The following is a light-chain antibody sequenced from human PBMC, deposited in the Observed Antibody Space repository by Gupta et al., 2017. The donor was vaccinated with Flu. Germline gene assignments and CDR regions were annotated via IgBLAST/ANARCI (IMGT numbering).Light chain of an antibody. J-gene: IGLJ1*01. CDR2: TNN. CDR3: AAWDDSLNGYV. V-gene: IGLV1-44*01. Sequence: QSVLTQPPSASETPGQRVTISCSGSSSNIGSNTANWYQQLPGTAPKVLIYTNNQRPSGVPDRFSGSKSGTSASLAISGLQSEDEADYYCAAWDDSLNGYVFGTGTKVTVL. CDR1: SSNIGSNT.